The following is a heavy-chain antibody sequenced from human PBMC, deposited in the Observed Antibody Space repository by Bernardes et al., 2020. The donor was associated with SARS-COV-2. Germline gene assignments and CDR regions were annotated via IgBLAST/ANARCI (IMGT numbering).Heavy chain of an antibody. CDR3: ARVRASCTNGVCYHHYYDAMDV. J-gene: IGHJ6*02. CDR2: IFYTGST. CDR1: GGSISSHY. Sequence: SETLSLTCTVSGGSISSHYWSWIRQPPGKGLEWIGHIFYTGSTNYNPSLKSLVTISVDTSKKQFSLKLNSVTAADTAVYYCARVRASCTNGVCYHHYYDAMDVWGQGQGTTVTVSS. V-gene: IGHV4-59*11. D-gene: IGHD2-8*01.